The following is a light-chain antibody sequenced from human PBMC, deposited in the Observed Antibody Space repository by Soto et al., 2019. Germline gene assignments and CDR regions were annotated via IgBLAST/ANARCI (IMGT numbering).Light chain of an antibody. CDR1: QSVSSSY. Sequence: LTQYPSSVSLSPGERATVSYSASQSVSSSYLAWYQQKPGQAPRLLIYGASGRVTGRPDRFSGSGSGTDVTLIISRLEPEDFAVDYCQQYGSSPETFGQGTKVDIK. CDR3: QQYGSSPET. J-gene: IGKJ1*01. CDR2: GAS. V-gene: IGKV3-20*01.